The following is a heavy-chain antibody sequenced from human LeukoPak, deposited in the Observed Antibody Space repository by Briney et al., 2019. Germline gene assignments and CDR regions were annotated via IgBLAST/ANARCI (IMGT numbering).Heavy chain of an antibody. CDR2: ISSSSSYI. V-gene: IGHV3-21*01. Sequence: GGSLRLSCAASGFTFSSYWMSWVRQAPGKGLEWVSSISSSSSYIYYADSLKGRFTISRDNAKNSLYLQINSLRAEDTAVYYCSTSRFCSSTSCLFPFDNWGQGTLVTVSS. CDR1: GFTFSSYW. D-gene: IGHD2-2*01. J-gene: IGHJ4*02. CDR3: STSRFCSSTSCLFPFDN.